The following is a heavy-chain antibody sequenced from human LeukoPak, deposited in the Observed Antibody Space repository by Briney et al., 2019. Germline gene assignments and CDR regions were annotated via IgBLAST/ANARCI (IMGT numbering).Heavy chain of an antibody. Sequence: GGFLRLSCAASGFTFSSYSMNWVRQAPGKGLEWVSSISSSSSYIYYADSVKGRFTISRDNAKNSLYLQMNSLRAEDTAVYYCARGIVGATNDYWGQGTLVTVSS. CDR2: ISSSSSYI. CDR1: GFTFSSYS. CDR3: ARGIVGATNDY. D-gene: IGHD1-26*01. J-gene: IGHJ4*02. V-gene: IGHV3-21*01.